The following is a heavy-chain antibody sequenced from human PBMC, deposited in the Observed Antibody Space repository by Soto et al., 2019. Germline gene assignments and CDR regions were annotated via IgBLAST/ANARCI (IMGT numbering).Heavy chain of an antibody. Sequence: SETLSLTCTVSADSISSSNSHWGWTRQPPGKGLEYIGSVNYAGTIFYSGNIYYNPSLKSRVTISVDTSKNQFSLRLSSVTAADTGGYYCVRYDRINLKPYSPEGFHIWGQGTMVTVSS. V-gene: IGHV4-39*01. D-gene: IGHD2-21*01. CDR2: VNYAGTIFYSGNI. CDR1: ADSISSSNSH. CDR3: VRYDRINLKPYSPEGFHI. J-gene: IGHJ3*02.